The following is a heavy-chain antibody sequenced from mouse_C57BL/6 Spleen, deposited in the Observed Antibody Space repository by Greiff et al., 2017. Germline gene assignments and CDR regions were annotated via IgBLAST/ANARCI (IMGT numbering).Heavy chain of an antibody. J-gene: IGHJ2*01. CDR1: GYSITSGYY. CDR3: ARYYYGSSLFDY. V-gene: IGHV3-6*01. Sequence: EVKVEESGPGLVKPSQSLSLTCSVTGYSITSGYYWNWIRQFPGNKLEWMGYISYDGSNNYNPSLKNRISITRDTSKNQFFLKLNSVTTEDTATYYCARYYYGSSLFDYWGQGTTLTVSS. D-gene: IGHD1-1*01. CDR2: ISYDGSN.